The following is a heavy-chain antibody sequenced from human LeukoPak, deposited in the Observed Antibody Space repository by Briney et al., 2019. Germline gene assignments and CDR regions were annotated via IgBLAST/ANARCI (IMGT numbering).Heavy chain of an antibody. CDR3: AKDLRAFRGSGGPYVDN. CDR2: ISYDGSHK. J-gene: IGHJ4*02. Sequence: GGSLRLSCAASGFTFSNYGMHWVRQAPGKGLEWVALISYDGSHKSYADSVRGRSTISRDTSRNTLFLQMSSLRTEDTAVYYCAKDLRAFRGSGGPYVDNWGQGTLVTVSS. CDR1: GFTFSNYG. V-gene: IGHV3-30*18. D-gene: IGHD3-10*01.